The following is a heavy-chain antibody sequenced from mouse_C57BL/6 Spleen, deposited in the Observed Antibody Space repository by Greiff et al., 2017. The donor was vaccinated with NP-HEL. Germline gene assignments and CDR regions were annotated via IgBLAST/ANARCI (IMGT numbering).Heavy chain of an antibody. V-gene: IGHV1-82*01. D-gene: IGHD1-2*01. CDR1: GYAFSSSW. CDR3: ASSSFGAMDY. J-gene: IGHJ4*01. CDR2: IYPGDGDT. Sequence: QVQLQQSGPELVKPGASVKISCKASGYAFSSSWMNWVKQRPGKGLEWIGRIYPGDGDTNYNGKFKGKATLTADKSSSTAYMQLSSLTSEDSAVYFCASSSFGAMDYWGQGTSVTVSS.